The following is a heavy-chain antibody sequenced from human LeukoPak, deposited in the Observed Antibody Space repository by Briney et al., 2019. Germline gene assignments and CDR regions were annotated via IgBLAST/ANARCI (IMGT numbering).Heavy chain of an antibody. D-gene: IGHD2-2*01. V-gene: IGHV1-18*01. J-gene: IGHJ4*02. CDR3: ARDRRYCSSTSCYSRGLGY. CDR2: ISAYNGNT. Sequence: GASVKVSCKASGYTFTSYGIRWVRQAPGQGLEWMGWISAYNGNTNYAQKLQGRVTMTTDTSTSTVDMELRSLRSDDTAVYYCARDRRYCSSTSCYSRGLGYWGQGTLVTVSS. CDR1: GYTFTSYG.